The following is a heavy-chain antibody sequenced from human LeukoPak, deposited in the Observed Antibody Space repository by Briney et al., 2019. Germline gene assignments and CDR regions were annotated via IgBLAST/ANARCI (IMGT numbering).Heavy chain of an antibody. CDR3: ARESGRGYSGYDLDY. J-gene: IGHJ4*02. D-gene: IGHD5-12*01. Sequence: ASVTVSCKDSGYTFTVYYMHWVRQAPGQGLEWMGWINPNSGGTNYAQKFQGRVTMTRDTSISTAYMELSRLRSDDTAVYYCARESGRGYSGYDLDYWGQGTLVTVSS. CDR2: INPNSGGT. V-gene: IGHV1-2*02. CDR1: GYTFTVYY.